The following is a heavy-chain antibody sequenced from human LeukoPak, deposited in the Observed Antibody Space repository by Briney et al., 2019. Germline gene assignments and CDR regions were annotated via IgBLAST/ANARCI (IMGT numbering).Heavy chain of an antibody. CDR3: ANHPRLVRYFDS. D-gene: IGHD6-6*01. V-gene: IGHV3-23*01. Sequence: GGSLRLSCAASGFTFSSYSMSWVRQAPGKGLEWVSTFSGTGEITYYADSVKGRFTISRDNSKNTLYLQMASLRAEDTARYYCANHPRLVRYFDSWGQGTLVTVSS. J-gene: IGHJ4*02. CDR1: GFTFSSYS. CDR2: FSGTGEIT.